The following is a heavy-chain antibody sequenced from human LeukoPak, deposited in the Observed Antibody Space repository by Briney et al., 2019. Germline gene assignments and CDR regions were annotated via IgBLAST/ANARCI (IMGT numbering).Heavy chain of an antibody. J-gene: IGHJ4*02. CDR1: GYSFTSYW. Sequence: GESLKISCKGSGYSFTSYWIGWVRQMPGKGLEWMGIIYPDDSDTRYSPSFQGQVTISANKSISTTYVQWSSLKASDTAMYYCARVRRGMGAAFDYWGQGTLVTVSS. CDR3: ARVRRGMGAAFDY. V-gene: IGHV5-51*01. D-gene: IGHD3-16*01. CDR2: IYPDDSDT.